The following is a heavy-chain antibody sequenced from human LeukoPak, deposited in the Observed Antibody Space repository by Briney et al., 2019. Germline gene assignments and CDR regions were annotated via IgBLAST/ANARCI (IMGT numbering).Heavy chain of an antibody. D-gene: IGHD2-2*01. V-gene: IGHV4-59*01. J-gene: IGHJ4*02. CDR3: ARVGVPAATFDY. CDR1: GGSISSYY. CDR2: IYYSGST. Sequence: SETLSLTCTVSGGSISSYYWSWIRQPPGKGLEWIGYIYYSGSTNYYPSLKSRVTISVDTSKNQFSLKLSSVTAADTAVYYCARVGVPAATFDYWGQGTLVTVSS.